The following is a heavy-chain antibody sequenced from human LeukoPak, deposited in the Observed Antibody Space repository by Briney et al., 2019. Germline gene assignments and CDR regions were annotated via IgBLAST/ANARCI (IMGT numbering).Heavy chain of an antibody. CDR3: AKDSTMTPGNVNWFDT. CDR2: ISGSGGST. Sequence: HPGGSLRLSCATSGFTFSIYAMTWVRQAPGKGLEWVSTISGSGGSTYYADSVKGRFTISRDNSKNTLYLQMNSLRAEDTAVYYCAKDSTMTPGNVNWFDTWGQGTLVTVSS. V-gene: IGHV3-23*01. J-gene: IGHJ5*02. D-gene: IGHD5/OR15-5a*01. CDR1: GFTFSIYA.